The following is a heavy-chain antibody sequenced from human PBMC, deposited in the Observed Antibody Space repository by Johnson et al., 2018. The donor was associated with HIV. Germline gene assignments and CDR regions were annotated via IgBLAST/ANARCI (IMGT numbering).Heavy chain of an antibody. CDR2: INWNGGST. CDR1: GFTFEDYG. V-gene: IGHV3-20*04. J-gene: IGHJ3*02. CDR3: ARGRLISMIVSAGAFDI. Sequence: EMQLVESWGGVVRPGGSLRLSCAASGFTFEDYGMSWVRQAPGKGLEWVSAINWNGGSTTYADSVKGRFIISRDNAKNSLYLQMNSLRDEDTAFYYCARGRLISMIVSAGAFDIWGQGTMVTVSS. D-gene: IGHD3-22*01.